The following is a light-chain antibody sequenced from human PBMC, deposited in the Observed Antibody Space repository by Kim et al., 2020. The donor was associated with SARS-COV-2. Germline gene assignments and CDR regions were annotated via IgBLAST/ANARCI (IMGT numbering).Light chain of an antibody. J-gene: IGKJ4*01. CDR3: QHHGTVLLT. CDR1: HDISDY. V-gene: IGKV1-33*01. CDR2: DAS. Sequence: DIQMTQSPSSLSASVGDRVTITCQASHDISDYLNWYQQKPGKAPKLLIYDASNLETGVPSRFSASGSGTEFTFTISSLQPDDIATYYCQHHGTVLLTFGGGTKVDIK.